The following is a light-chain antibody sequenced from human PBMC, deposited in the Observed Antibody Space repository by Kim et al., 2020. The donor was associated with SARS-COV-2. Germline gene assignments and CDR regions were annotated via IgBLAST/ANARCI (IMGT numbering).Light chain of an antibody. CDR3: QQYGSSPPWT. V-gene: IGKV3-20*01. CDR1: QSVSSSY. J-gene: IGKJ1*01. Sequence: EIVLTQSPGTLSLSPGERATLSCRASQSVSSSYLAWYQQKPGQAPRLLIYGASSRATGIPDRFSGCGSGTDFTLTISRLEPEDCAVYYCQQYGSSPPWTFGQGTKVDIK. CDR2: GAS.